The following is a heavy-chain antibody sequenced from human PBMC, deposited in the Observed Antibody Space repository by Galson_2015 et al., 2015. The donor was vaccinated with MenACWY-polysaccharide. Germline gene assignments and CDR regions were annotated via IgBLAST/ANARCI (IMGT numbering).Heavy chain of an antibody. CDR2: IHYNGDT. CDR1: GGSMSSYY. Sequence: SETLSLTCPVSGGSMSSYYWTWIRQSPGKGLEWIGWIHYNGDTKYSPSLNSRVTISGDTSRNQFSLKLFSVTTADTAVYYCARIGCMNKENYYNFGWFDSWGQGTLVTVSS. J-gene: IGHJ5*01. V-gene: IGHV4-59*01. CDR3: ARIGCMNKENYYNFGWFDS. D-gene: IGHD2-8*01.